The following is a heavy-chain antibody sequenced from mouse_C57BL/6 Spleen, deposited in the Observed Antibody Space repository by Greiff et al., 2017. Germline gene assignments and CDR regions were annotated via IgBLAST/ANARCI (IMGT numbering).Heavy chain of an antibody. D-gene: IGHD2-3*01. V-gene: IGHV1-80*01. Sequence: VQLQESGAELVKPGASVKISCKASGYAFSSYWMNWVKQRPGKGLEGIGQIYPGDGDTNYNGKFKGKATLTADKSSSTAYMQLSSLTSEDSAVYFCARSHDGYCDYWGQGTTLTVSS. CDR1: GYAFSSYW. CDR2: IYPGDGDT. CDR3: ARSHDGYCDY. J-gene: IGHJ2*01.